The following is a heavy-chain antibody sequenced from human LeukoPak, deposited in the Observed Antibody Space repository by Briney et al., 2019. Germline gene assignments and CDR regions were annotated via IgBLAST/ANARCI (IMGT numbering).Heavy chain of an antibody. Sequence: GGSLRLSCAASGFTFSSYWMSWVRQAPGKGLEWVANIKQGGSEKYYVDSVKGRFTISRDNAKNSLYLQMNSLRAGDTAVYYCAREGGGRAAFDIWGQGTMVTVSS. J-gene: IGHJ3*02. D-gene: IGHD1-26*01. CDR1: GFTFSSYW. CDR2: IKQGGSEK. CDR3: AREGGGRAAFDI. V-gene: IGHV3-7*01.